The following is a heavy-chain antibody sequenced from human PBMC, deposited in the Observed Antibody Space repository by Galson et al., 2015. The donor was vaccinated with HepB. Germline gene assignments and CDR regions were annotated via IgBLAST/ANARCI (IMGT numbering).Heavy chain of an antibody. Sequence: QSGAEVKQPGESLKISCKASGYTFTTYWIGWVRQMPGKGLEWMGNIYPSDSDTKYSPSFQGQVTISADKSISTAYLEWSSLKASDTGIYYCARPHCSSSNCYTLGWYYWGQGTLVTVSS. CDR2: IYPSDSDT. D-gene: IGHD2-2*02. CDR1: GYTFTTYW. J-gene: IGHJ4*02. CDR3: ARPHCSSSNCYTLGWYY. V-gene: IGHV5-51*01.